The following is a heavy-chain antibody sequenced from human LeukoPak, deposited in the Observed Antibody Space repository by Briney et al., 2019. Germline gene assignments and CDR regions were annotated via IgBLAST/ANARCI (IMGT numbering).Heavy chain of an antibody. D-gene: IGHD6-13*01. CDR1: GASISSSNW. CDR2: IYHSGST. CDR3: ARRSAATGDFDS. Sequence: PSETLSLTCAVSGASISSSNWWSWVRQPPGKGLEWIGEIYHSGSTNYNPSLKSRVTISVDKSKNQFSLKLNSVTAADTAVYYCARRSAATGDFDSWGQGTLVTVSS. J-gene: IGHJ4*02. V-gene: IGHV4-4*02.